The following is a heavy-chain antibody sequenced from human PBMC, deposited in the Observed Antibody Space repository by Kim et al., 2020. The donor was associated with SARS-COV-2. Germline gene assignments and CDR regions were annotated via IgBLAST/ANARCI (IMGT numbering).Heavy chain of an antibody. V-gene: IGHV5-51*01. CDR1: GYSFTSYW. CDR2: IYPGDSDT. Sequence: GESLKISCKGSGYSFTSYWIGWVRQMPGKGLEWMGIIYPGDSDTRYSPSFQGQVTISADKSISTAYPQWSSLKASDTAMYYCARSPYQGRYSSSWFDYWGQGTLVTVSS. J-gene: IGHJ4*02. D-gene: IGHD6-13*01. CDR3: ARSPYQGRYSSSWFDY.